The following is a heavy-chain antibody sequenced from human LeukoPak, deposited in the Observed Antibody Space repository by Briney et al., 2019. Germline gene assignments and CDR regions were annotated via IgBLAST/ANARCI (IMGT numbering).Heavy chain of an antibody. D-gene: IGHD3-22*01. CDR2: IYYSGST. CDR3: ARSSVTMIVVV. J-gene: IGHJ4*02. Sequence: KSSETLSLTCTVSGGSVSSGSYYWSCIRQPPGKGLEWIGYIYYSGSTNYNPSLKSRVTISVDTSKNQFSLKLSSVTAADTAVYYCARSSVTMIVVVWGQGTLVTVPS. CDR1: GGSVSSGSYY. V-gene: IGHV4-61*01.